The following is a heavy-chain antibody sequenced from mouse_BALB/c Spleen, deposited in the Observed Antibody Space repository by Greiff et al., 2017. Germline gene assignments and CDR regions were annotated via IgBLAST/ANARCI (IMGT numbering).Heavy chain of an antibody. CDR1: GFAFSSYD. CDR3: ARLYYYAMDY. CDR2: ISSGGGST. V-gene: IGHV5-12-1*01. J-gene: IGHJ4*01. Sequence: EVKLVESGGGLVKPGGSLKLSCAASGFAFSSYDMSWVRQTPEKRLEWVAYISSGGGSTYYPDTVKGRFTISRDNAKNTLYLQMSSLKSEDTAMYYCARLYYYAMDYWGQGTSVTVSS.